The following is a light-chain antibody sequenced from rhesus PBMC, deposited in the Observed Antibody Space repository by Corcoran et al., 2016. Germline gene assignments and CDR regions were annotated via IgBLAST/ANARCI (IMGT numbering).Light chain of an antibody. CDR3: LQYSSSPYS. CDR2: KAS. Sequence: DIQMTQSPSSLSASVGDKVTITCRASQGISSWLAWYQQKPGKAPKLLNYKASSLQSGVPSRFSGSTSGKYFTLTISSLQPEDFATYYCLQYSSSPYSFGQGTKVEIK. CDR1: QGISSW. J-gene: IGKJ2*01. V-gene: IGKV1-22*01.